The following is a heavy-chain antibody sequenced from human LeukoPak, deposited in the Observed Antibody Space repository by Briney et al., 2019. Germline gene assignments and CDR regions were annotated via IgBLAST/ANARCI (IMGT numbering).Heavy chain of an antibody. J-gene: IGHJ4*02. CDR2: IYWDDDK. CDR3: AHASGSYQGFDY. Sequence: SGPALVKPTQTLTLTCTFSGFSLSTSGVGVGWIRQPPGKALEWLALIYWDDDKRYSPSLKSRLTITKDTSKNQVVLTMTNMDPVDTATYYCAHASGSYQGFDYWGQGTLVTVSS. CDR1: GFSLSTSGVG. D-gene: IGHD1-26*01. V-gene: IGHV2-5*02.